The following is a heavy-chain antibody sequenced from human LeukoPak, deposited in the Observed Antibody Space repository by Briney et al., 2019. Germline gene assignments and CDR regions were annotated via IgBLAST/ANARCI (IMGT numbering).Heavy chain of an antibody. Sequence: SETLPLTCTVSGGSISSYYWSWIRQPPGKGLEWIGYIYYSGSTNCNPSLKSRVTISVDTSKDQFSLKLSSVTAADTAVYYCARYVWGSYPTFEDYWGQGTLVTVSS. J-gene: IGHJ4*02. V-gene: IGHV4-59*01. CDR2: IYYSGST. CDR1: GGSISSYY. CDR3: ARYVWGSYPTFEDY. D-gene: IGHD3-16*02.